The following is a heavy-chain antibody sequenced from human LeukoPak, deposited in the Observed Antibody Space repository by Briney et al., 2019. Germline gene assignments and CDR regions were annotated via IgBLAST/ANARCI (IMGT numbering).Heavy chain of an antibody. CDR3: AKEEYRSSTSSFLGLDEYNWFDP. Sequence: GGSLRLSCAASGFTFSSYAMSWVRQAPGKGLEWVSAISGSGGSTYYADSVKGRFTISRDNSKNTLYLQMNSLRAEDTAVYYCAKEEYRSSTSSFLGLDEYNWFDPWREGTLVTVSS. CDR2: ISGSGGST. D-gene: IGHD2-2*01. CDR1: GFTFSSYA. J-gene: IGHJ5*02. V-gene: IGHV3-23*01.